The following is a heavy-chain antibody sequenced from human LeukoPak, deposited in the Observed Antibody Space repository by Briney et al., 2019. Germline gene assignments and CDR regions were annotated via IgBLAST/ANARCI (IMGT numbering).Heavy chain of an antibody. Sequence: GGSLRLSCAASGFTFSSYGVHWVRQAPGKGLEWVAFIRFDGSNKYYADSVKGRFTISRDNSKNMLYLQMNSLRAEDTAVYYCAKPHFDYWGQGTLVTVSS. J-gene: IGHJ4*02. V-gene: IGHV3-30*02. CDR2: IRFDGSNK. CDR3: AKPHFDY. CDR1: GFTFSSYG.